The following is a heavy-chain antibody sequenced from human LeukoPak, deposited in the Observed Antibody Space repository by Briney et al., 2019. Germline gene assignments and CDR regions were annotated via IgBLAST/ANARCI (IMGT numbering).Heavy chain of an antibody. V-gene: IGHV4-4*07. Sequence: SETLSLTCTVSGYSISSGYYWSWIRQPAGKGLEWIGRIYTSGSTNYNPSLKSRVTMSVDTSKNQFSLKLSSVTAADTAVYYCARDPGYSYGYGEFDYWGQGTLVTVSS. CDR2: IYTSGST. CDR1: GYSISSGYY. J-gene: IGHJ4*02. D-gene: IGHD5-18*01. CDR3: ARDPGYSYGYGEFDY.